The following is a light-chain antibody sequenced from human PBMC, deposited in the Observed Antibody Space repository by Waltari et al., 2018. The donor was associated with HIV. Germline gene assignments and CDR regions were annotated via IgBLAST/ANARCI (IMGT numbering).Light chain of an antibody. CDR2: GTS. J-gene: IGKJ3*01. Sequence: DIQMTQSPSSLSASFGDRVTISCRTSQSINSFLHWYQQKPGKVPKLLIYGTSTLESGAPARVSGTGYGTDVSLTISNLQPEDFGTYCCRKGHRSPLTFGPGTKVDIK. CDR1: QSINSF. CDR3: RKGHRSPLT. V-gene: IGKV1-39*01.